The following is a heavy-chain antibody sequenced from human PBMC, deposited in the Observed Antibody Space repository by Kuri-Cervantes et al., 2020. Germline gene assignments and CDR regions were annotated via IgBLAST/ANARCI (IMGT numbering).Heavy chain of an antibody. CDR1: GGSISGSC. CDR3: ARGIPAAPRSALDP. J-gene: IGHJ5*02. Sequence: ESLKISCTVSGGSISGSCFSWMRQPPGKGLEWIGYIYSGGSTNHNPSLKSRVTISIDTSKSQFSLNLYSVTAEDTAVYYCARGIPAAPRSALDPWGQGTLVTVSS. CDR2: IYSGGST. V-gene: IGHV4-59*01. D-gene: IGHD2-2*01.